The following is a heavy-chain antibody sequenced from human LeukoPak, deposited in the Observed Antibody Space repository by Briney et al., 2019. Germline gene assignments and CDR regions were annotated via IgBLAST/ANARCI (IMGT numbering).Heavy chain of an antibody. Sequence: ASVKVSCKASGGTFSSYAISWVRQAPGQGLEWMGGIIPIFGTANYAQKFQGRVTITADESTSTAYMELRSLRSDDTAVYYCARATTVTTPYDYWGQGTLVTVSS. CDR2: IIPIFGTA. CDR1: GGTFSSYA. V-gene: IGHV1-69*13. J-gene: IGHJ4*02. D-gene: IGHD4-17*01. CDR3: ARATTVTTPYDY.